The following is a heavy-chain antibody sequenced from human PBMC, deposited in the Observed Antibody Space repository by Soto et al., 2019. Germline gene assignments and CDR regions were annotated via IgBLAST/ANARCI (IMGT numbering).Heavy chain of an antibody. J-gene: IGHJ4*02. CDR2: ISSHGGRT. V-gene: IGHV3-64D*06. CDR1: GFTFGTYT. CDR3: VKARATGPKSDFDY. Sequence: PGGSLRLSCSASGFTFGTYTMHWVRQAPGRGPECVSTISSHGGRTFYADFVKGRFTMSSDNSKNTLYLQMSSLRLEDTAVYYCVKARATGPKSDFDYRGQGTLVTVSS. D-gene: IGHD7-27*01.